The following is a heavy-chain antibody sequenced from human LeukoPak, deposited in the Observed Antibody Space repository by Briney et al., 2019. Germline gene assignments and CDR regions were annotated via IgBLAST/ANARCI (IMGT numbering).Heavy chain of an antibody. CDR3: ARTYYYGSGSYYPFDF. CDR2: ISYNGRNK. Sequence: PGGSLRLSCAASGFTFSSYGMHWVRQAPGKGLEWVAGISYNGRNKYYADSVKGRFTISRDNSKNTLYLQMNSLRAEDTAVYYCARTYYYGSGSYYPFDFWGQGALVTVSS. CDR1: GFTFSSYG. J-gene: IGHJ4*02. V-gene: IGHV3-30*03. D-gene: IGHD3-10*01.